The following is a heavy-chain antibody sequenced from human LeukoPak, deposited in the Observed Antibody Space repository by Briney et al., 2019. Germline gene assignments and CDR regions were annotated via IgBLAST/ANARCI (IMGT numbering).Heavy chain of an antibody. CDR3: ARGSSTGWNYYYMDV. J-gene: IGHJ6*03. Sequence: EASVKVSCKASGYTFTSYYMHWVRQAPGQGLEWMGWISVYNGNTNYAQKFQGRVTMTTDTSTSTAYMELRSLRYDDTAAYYCARGSSTGWNYYYMDVWGKGTTVTISS. D-gene: IGHD1-1*01. CDR1: GYTFTSYY. CDR2: ISVYNGNT. V-gene: IGHV1-18*04.